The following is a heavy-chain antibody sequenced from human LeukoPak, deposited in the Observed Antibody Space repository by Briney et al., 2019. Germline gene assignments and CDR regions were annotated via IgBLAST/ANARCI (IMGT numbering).Heavy chain of an antibody. J-gene: IGHJ4*02. CDR1: GFTFSTYV. D-gene: IGHD3-16*01. Sequence: PGGSLRLSCAASGFTFSTYVMHWVRQAPGKGLEWVSHISSSGTYTNHADSVKGRFTISRDNAKNSLYLQMNTLRAEDTAVYYCARRGTSSLGMYYFDSWGQGIPVTVSS. V-gene: IGHV3-21*05. CDR3: ARRGTSSLGMYYFDS. CDR2: ISSSGTYT.